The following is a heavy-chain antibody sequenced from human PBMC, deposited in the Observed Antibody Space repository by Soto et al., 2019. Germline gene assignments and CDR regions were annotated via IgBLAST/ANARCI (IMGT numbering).Heavy chain of an antibody. CDR3: ARGGHIAVVTASFDY. V-gene: IGHV1-46*02. J-gene: IGHJ4*02. D-gene: IGHD2-21*02. CDR1: GYTLNTYY. CDR2: IHPSGGGS. Sequence: ASVKVSCTPSGYTLNTYYRHWVRQAPGQGLEWMGIIHPSGGGSTYAQKFLGRVTMTRDTSTSTVFMELSSLRSADTAVYYCARGGHIAVVTASFDYWGQGTLVTVSS.